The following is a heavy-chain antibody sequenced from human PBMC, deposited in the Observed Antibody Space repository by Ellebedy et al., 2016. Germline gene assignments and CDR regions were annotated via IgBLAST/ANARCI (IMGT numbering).Heavy chain of an antibody. CDR2: MNPNSGNT. CDR1: RYTFTSHN. D-gene: IGHD3-22*01. J-gene: IGHJ4*02. V-gene: IGHV1-8*01. CDR3: ARGPHSSGYSTHFDY. Sequence: ASVKVSCXTSRYTFTSHNINWVRQAAGQGLEWMGWMNPNSGNTGYAQKFQGRVTMTRNTSISTAYMELSSLRSEDTAVYYCARGPHSSGYSTHFDYWGQGTLVTVSS.